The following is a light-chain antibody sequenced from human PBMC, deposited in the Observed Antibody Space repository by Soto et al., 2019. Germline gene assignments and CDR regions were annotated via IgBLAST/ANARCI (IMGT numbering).Light chain of an antibody. V-gene: IGLV2-14*01. J-gene: IGLJ2*01. CDR1: SSDIASYKF. CDR3: SSATNTDTLVV. CDR2: EVN. Sequence: QSVLTQPASVSGSPGQSITISCTGTSSDIASYKFVSWFQHHPGKAPKLLIYEVNNRPSGISNRFSGSKSGNTASLTISGLQPEDVANYFCSSATNTDTLVVFGGGTKVTVL.